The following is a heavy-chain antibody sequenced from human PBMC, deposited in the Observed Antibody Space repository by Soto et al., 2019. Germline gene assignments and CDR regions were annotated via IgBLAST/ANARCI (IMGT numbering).Heavy chain of an antibody. D-gene: IGHD3-10*01. Sequence: GGSLRLSCAVSGFSFSSYSMNWARQAPGKGLVWVSYISSTSSTIYYADSVKGRFTISRDNAKNSLYLQMNSLRDEDTAVYYCASGYYSYVWGQGSKVPVSS. CDR2: ISSTSSTI. CDR3: ASGYYSYV. J-gene: IGHJ6*02. CDR1: GFSFSSYS. V-gene: IGHV3-48*02.